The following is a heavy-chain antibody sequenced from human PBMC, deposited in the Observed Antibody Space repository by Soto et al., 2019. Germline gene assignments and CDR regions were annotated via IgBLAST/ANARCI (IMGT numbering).Heavy chain of an antibody. Sequence: EVQLVESGGGLVKPGGSPRLSCAASGFTFSSYSMNWVRQAPGKGLEWVSSISSSSSYIYYADSVKGRFTISRDNAKNSLYLQMNSLRAEDTAVYYCAREFYGIDYWGQGTLVTVSS. J-gene: IGHJ4*02. V-gene: IGHV3-21*01. CDR1: GFTFSSYS. D-gene: IGHD4-17*01. CDR2: ISSSSSYI. CDR3: AREFYGIDY.